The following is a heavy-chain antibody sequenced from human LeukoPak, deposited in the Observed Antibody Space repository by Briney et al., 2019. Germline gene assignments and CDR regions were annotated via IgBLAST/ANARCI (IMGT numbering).Heavy chain of an antibody. D-gene: IGHD6-19*01. CDR3: ACLYSSGHR. J-gene: IGHJ1*01. Sequence: ASVTVSCKASGYTFTDHYMHWVRQAPGQRLEWIGWINPNSGGTNYAQNFHGRVTMTRDTSISTAYMELSSLRSDDAAIYYCACLYSSGHRWGQGTLVTVSS. V-gene: IGHV1-2*02. CDR1: GYTFTDHY. CDR2: INPNSGGT.